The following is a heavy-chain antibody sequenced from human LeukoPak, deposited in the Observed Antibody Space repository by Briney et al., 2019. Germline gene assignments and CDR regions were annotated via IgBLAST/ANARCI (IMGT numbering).Heavy chain of an antibody. V-gene: IGHV4-59*08. D-gene: IGHD3-22*01. J-gene: IGHJ4*02. CDR1: GGSISSYY. Sequence: SETLSLTCTVSGGSISSYYWSWIRQPPGKGLEWIGYVSYSGGTNYNSTLKSRATISVDTSKNQFSLKLSSVTAADTAVYYCASFYDSSGYYTKNAYYFDYWGQGTLVTVSS. CDR2: VSYSGGT. CDR3: ASFYDSSGYYTKNAYYFDY.